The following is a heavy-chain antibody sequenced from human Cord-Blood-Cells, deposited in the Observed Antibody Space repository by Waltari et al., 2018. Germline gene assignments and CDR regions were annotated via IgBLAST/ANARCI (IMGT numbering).Heavy chain of an antibody. V-gene: IGHV1-69*01. D-gene: IGHD3-22*01. Sequence: QVQLVQSGAEVKKPGSSVKVSCKASGGTFSSYAISWVRQAPGQGLEWMGGIIPIFGTANYAQKFQGRVTITADESTSTAYMELSSLRSEDTAVYYCARGSYDSSGYYYYYYYGMDVWGQGTKVTVSS. CDR1: GGTFSSYA. CDR3: ARGSYDSSGYYYYYYYGMDV. CDR2: IIPIFGTA. J-gene: IGHJ6*02.